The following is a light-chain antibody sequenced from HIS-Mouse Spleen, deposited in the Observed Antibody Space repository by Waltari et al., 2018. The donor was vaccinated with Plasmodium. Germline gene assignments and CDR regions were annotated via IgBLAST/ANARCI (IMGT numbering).Light chain of an antibody. CDR3: CSYAGSSTFVV. V-gene: IGLV2-23*03. CDR1: SSDVGRYNL. CDR2: EGS. Sequence: QSALTQPASVSGSPGQSITISCPGSSSDVGRYNLASWYQQQPGKAPKLMIYEGSKRPSGVSNRFSGSKSGNTASLTISGLQAEDEADYYCCSYAGSSTFVVFGGGTKLTVL. J-gene: IGLJ2*01.